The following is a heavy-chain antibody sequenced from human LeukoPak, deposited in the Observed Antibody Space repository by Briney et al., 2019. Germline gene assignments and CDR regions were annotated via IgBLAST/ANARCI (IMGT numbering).Heavy chain of an antibody. V-gene: IGHV3-21*01. CDR3: ARDIKRQGITIFGVVTGFDY. D-gene: IGHD3-3*01. Sequence: GGSLRLSCTASGFTFSIYTMNWVRQAPGKGLEWVSSITSSSSYIYYADSVKGRFTISRDNAKNSLYLQMNSLRAEDTAVYYCARDIKRQGITIFGVVTGFDYWGQGTLVTVSS. CDR2: ITSSSSYI. CDR1: GFTFSIYT. J-gene: IGHJ4*02.